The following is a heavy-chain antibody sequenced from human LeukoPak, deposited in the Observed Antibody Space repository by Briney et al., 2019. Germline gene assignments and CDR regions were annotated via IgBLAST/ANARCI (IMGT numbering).Heavy chain of an antibody. D-gene: IGHD4-23*01. CDR1: GFTFSSYE. CDR2: ISCSGSTI. V-gene: IGHV3-48*03. J-gene: IGHJ5*02. CDR3: ARDYGGNSDWFDP. Sequence: GGSLRLSCAASGFTFSSYEMNWVRQAPGKGLEWVSYISCSGSTIYYADSVKGRFTISRDNAKNSLYLQMNSLRAEDTAVYYCARDYGGNSDWFDPWGQGTLVTVSS.